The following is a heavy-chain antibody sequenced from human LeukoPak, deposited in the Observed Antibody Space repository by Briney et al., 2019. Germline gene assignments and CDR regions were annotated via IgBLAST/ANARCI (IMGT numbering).Heavy chain of an antibody. CDR3: ARAGFDALDI. V-gene: IGHV1-8*01. J-gene: IGHJ3*02. Sequence: GASVKVSCKASGYTFTSYDINWVRQATGQGLEWMGWMDPNSGNTGYAQKFQGRVTMTTDTSTTTAYMELRSLRSDDTAVYYCARAGFDALDIWGQGTVVIVSS. CDR2: MDPNSGNT. CDR1: GYTFTSYD.